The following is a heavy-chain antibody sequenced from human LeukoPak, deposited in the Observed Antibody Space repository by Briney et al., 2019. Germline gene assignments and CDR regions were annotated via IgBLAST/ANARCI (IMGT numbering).Heavy chain of an antibody. Sequence: GGSLRLSCAASGFTFSRHAMSWVRQAPGKGLEWVSTTGLNSVNTLCAESVQGRFSISRDNSKNTLDLQMDNLRVDDTAVYYCAKGDDIGKHPTRAYYFDTWGQGTLVTVSS. V-gene: IGHV3-23*01. CDR1: GFTFSRHA. J-gene: IGHJ4*02. CDR2: TGLNSVNT. D-gene: IGHD5-24*01. CDR3: AKGDDIGKHPTRAYYFDT.